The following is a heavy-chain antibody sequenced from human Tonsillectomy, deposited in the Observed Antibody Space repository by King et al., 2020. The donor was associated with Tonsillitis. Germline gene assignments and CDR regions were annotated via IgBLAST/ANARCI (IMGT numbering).Heavy chain of an antibody. CDR3: TGDHLSYYVSRGYYYGDASFDY. Sequence: VQLVESGGGLVQPGRSLRLSCIASGFTFGDYDMTWFRQAPGKGLEWVGFIRTKAYGGTTEYAASVKGSFTISRDDSKSIAYLQMNSLKTEETAVYFCTGDHLSYYVSRGYYYGDASFDYWGQGTQVTVSS. CDR1: GFTFGDYD. CDR2: IRTKAYGGTT. V-gene: IGHV3-49*03. J-gene: IGHJ4*02. D-gene: IGHD3-22*01.